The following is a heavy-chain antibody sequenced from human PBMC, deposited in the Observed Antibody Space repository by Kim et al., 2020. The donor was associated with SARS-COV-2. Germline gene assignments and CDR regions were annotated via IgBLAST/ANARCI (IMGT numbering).Heavy chain of an antibody. D-gene: IGHD3-22*01. V-gene: IGHV3-33*05. CDR1: GFTFSSYG. CDR3: ARDVTYYYDSSGLNWFDP. J-gene: IGHJ5*02. CDR2: ISYDGSNK. Sequence: GGSLRLSCAASGFTFSSYGMHWVRQAPGKGLEWVAVISYDGSNKYYADSVKGRFTISRDNSKNTLYLQMYSLRAEDTAVYYCARDVTYYYDSSGLNWFDP.